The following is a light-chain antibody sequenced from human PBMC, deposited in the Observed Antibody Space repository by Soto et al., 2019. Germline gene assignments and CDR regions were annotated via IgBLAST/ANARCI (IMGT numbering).Light chain of an antibody. J-gene: IGKJ5*01. V-gene: IGKV3-15*01. Sequence: EVVMTQSPATLSVSPGESVTLSCRASQTVHNNYLAWYQQKPGQAPRLLIYAVSARATCIPARFSGSGSGTEFTLTINGLQSEDFAVYYCQQYTNWPITLGQGTRLEI. CDR1: QTVHNN. CDR3: QQYTNWPIT. CDR2: AVS.